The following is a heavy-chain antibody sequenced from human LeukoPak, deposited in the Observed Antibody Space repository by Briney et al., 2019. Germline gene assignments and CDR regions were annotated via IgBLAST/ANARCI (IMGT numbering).Heavy chain of an antibody. CDR2: ISSSSSTI. CDR3: ARDQAQLWLPPMDY. D-gene: IGHD5-18*01. V-gene: IGHV3-48*01. J-gene: IGHJ4*02. CDR1: GFTFSSYS. Sequence: GGSLRLSCAASGFTFSSYSMNWVRQAPGKGLEWVSYISSSSSTIYYADSVKGRFTISRDNAKNSLYLQMNSLRAEDTAVYYCARDQAQLWLPPMDYWGQGTLVTVSS.